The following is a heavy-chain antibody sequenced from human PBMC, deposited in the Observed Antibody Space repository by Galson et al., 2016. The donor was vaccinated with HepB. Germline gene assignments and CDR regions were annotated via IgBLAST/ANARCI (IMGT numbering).Heavy chain of an antibody. J-gene: IGHJ4*02. CDR1: GYTFTSYD. V-gene: IGHV1-8*01. D-gene: IGHD3-22*01. CDR2: MNPNSGNT. Sequence: SVKVSCKASGYTFTSYDINWVRQATGQGLEWMGWMNPNSGNTGYAQKFQGRVTMTRNTSISTAYMELSSLRSEDTAVYYCARGRIKSITRIVVVKQTYYFYYWGQGTLVTVSS. CDR3: ARGRIKSITRIVVVKQTYYFYY.